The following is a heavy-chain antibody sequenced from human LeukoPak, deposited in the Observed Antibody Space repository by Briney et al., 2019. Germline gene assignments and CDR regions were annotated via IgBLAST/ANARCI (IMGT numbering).Heavy chain of an antibody. V-gene: IGHV4-59*01. D-gene: IGHD5-18*01. CDR3: ARVWVDTAMVFDY. CDR1: GGSISSYY. CDR2: IYYSGST. J-gene: IGHJ4*02. Sequence: PSETLSLTCTVSGGSISSYYWSWIRQPPGKGLEWIGYIYYSGSTNYNPSLKSRVTISVDTSKNQFSLKLSSVTAADTAVYYCARVWVDTAMVFDYWGQGTLVTVSS.